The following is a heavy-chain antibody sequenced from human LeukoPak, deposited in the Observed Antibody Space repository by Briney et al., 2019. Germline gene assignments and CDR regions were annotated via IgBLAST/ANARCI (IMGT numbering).Heavy chain of an antibody. J-gene: IGHJ5*02. CDR3: ATSGYSGYDRPT. D-gene: IGHD5-12*01. V-gene: IGHV3-23*01. CDR2: IGLGGET. Sequence: GGSLRLSCAASGFTFSNYAMAWARRPSGKGLEWVAVIGLGGETYYADSVKGRFTITRDNSRNTVGLQMNSLRGEDTAVYYCATSGYSGYDRPTWGQGTQVTVSS. CDR1: GFTFSNYA.